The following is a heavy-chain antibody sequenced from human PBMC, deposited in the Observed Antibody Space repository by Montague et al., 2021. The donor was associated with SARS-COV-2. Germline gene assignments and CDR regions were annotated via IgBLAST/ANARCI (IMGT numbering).Heavy chain of an antibody. V-gene: IGHV4-61*02. D-gene: IGHD3-9*01. CDR2: IYTSGST. Sequence: TLSLTCTVSGGSISSGSYYWSWLRQPAGKGLEWIGRIYTSGSTNYNPSLKSRVTISVDTSKNQFSLKLSSVTAADTAVYYCARDLGGDFDWSGYYYYYGMDVWGQGTTVTVSS. CDR3: ARDLGGDFDWSGYYYYYGMDV. CDR1: GGSISSGSYY. J-gene: IGHJ6*02.